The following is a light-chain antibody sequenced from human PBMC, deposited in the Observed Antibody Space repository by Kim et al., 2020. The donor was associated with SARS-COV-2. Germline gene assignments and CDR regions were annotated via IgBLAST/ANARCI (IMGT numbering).Light chain of an antibody. CDR1: SSNIGRNT. Sequence: QSVLTQPPSASGTPGQSVTISCSGSSSNIGRNTVNWYQQLPGTAPKLLIYNNNQRPSGVPDRFSDSKSGTSASLAISGLQSDDAADYYCAAWDDSLSGYVFGTGTKVTVL. J-gene: IGLJ1*01. V-gene: IGLV1-44*01. CDR2: NNN. CDR3: AAWDDSLSGYV.